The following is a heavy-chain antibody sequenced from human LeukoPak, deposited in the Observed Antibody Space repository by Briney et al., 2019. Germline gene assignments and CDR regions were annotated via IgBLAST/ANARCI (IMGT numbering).Heavy chain of an antibody. CDR2: ISYDGSNK. CDR1: GFTLSSYG. Sequence: PGGSLRLSCAASGFTLSSYGMHWVRQAPGKGLEWVAVISYDGSNKYYADSVKGRFTISRDNSKNTLYLQMNSLRAEDTAVYYCARSAAMISLQLDYWSQGTLVTVSS. CDR3: ARSAAMISLQLDY. J-gene: IGHJ4*02. V-gene: IGHV3-30*03. D-gene: IGHD3-22*01.